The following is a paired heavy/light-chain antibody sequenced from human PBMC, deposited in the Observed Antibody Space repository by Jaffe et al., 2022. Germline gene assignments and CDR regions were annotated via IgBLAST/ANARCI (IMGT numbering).Light chain of an antibody. CDR1: QSVSSY. V-gene: IGKV3-11*01. J-gene: IGKJ1*01. Sequence: EIVLTQSPATLSLSPGERATLSCRASQSVSSYLAWYQQKPGQAPRLLIYDASNRATGIPARFSGSGSGTDFTLTISSLEPEDFAVYYCQQRSNWPPWTFGQGTKVEIK. CDR3: QQRSNWPPWT. CDR2: DAS.
Heavy chain of an antibody. D-gene: IGHD1-1*01. J-gene: IGHJ6*03. CDR1: GFTFSDYY. V-gene: IGHV3-11*01. CDR3: ANFHYYYMDV. CDR2: ISSSGSTI. Sequence: QVQLVESGGGLVKPGGSLRLSCAASGFTFSDYYMSWIRQAPGKGLEWVSYISSSGSTIYYADSVKGRFTISRDNAKNSLYLQMNSLRAEDTAVYYCANFHYYYMDVWGKGTTVTVSS.